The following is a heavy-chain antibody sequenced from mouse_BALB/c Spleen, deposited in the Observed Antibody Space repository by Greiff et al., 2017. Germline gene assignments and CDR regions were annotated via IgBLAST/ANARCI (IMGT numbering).Heavy chain of an antibody. J-gene: IGHJ2*01. CDR2: IWGDGST. D-gene: IGHD2-1*01. CDR1: GFSLTGYG. V-gene: IGHV2-6-7*01. CDR3: ARDPDSYGNYFDY. Sequence: VQLQESGPGLVAPSQSLSITCTVSGFSLTGYGVNWVRQPPGKGLEWLGMIWGDGSTDYNSALKSRLSISKDNSKSQVFLKMNSLQTDDTARYYCARDPDSYGNYFDYWGQGTTLTVSS.